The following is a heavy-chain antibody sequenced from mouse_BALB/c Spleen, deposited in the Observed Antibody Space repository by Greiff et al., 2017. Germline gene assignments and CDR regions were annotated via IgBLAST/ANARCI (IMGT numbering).Heavy chain of an antibody. J-gene: IGHJ1*01. D-gene: IGHD2-10*02. CDR1: GYTFSSYW. Sequence: VQLKESGAELMKPGASVKISCKATGYTFSSYWIEWVKQRPGHGLEWIGEILPGSGSTNYNEKFKGKATFTADTSSNTAYMQLSSLTSEDSAVYYCARGVYGNYNWYFDVWGAGTTVTVSS. V-gene: IGHV1-9*01. CDR2: ILPGSGST. CDR3: ARGVYGNYNWYFDV.